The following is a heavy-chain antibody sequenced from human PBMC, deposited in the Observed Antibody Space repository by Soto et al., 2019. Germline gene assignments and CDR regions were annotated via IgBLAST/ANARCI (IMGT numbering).Heavy chain of an antibody. CDR3: ARTYYDILTAPFGAFDI. V-gene: IGHV4-31*03. CDR2: IYYSGST. J-gene: IGHJ3*02. D-gene: IGHD3-9*01. CDR1: GGSISSGGYY. Sequence: QVQLQESGPGLVKPSQTLSLTCTVSGGSISSGGYYWSWIRQHPGKGLEWIGYIYYSGSTYYNPSLKSRVTISVDTSKNQFSLKLSSVTAADTAVYYCARTYYDILTAPFGAFDIWGQGTMVTVSS.